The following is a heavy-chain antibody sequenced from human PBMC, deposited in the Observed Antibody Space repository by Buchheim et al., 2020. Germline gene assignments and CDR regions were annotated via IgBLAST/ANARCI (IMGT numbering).Heavy chain of an antibody. Sequence: QVQLQQWGAGLLKPSETLSLTCGVSGGPFSRYYWSWIRQSPGKGLEWIGEIDHTGSTNYNPSLKSRVTISVDASRNQLSLRLISVTAAVAAVYYCAKGYCSGGSCLGREYWGQGTL. CDR3: AKGYCSGGSCLGREY. D-gene: IGHD2-15*01. V-gene: IGHV4-34*01. J-gene: IGHJ4*02. CDR1: GGPFSRYY. CDR2: IDHTGST.